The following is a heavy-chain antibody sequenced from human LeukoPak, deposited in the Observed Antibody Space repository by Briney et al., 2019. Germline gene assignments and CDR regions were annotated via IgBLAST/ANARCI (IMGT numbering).Heavy chain of an antibody. CDR1: GFTFRNHA. D-gene: IGHD6-19*01. Sequence: GGSLRLSCVASGFTFRNHAMNWVRQAPGKGLEWVSTSGGSGNDAYYGDSVKGRFTISRGNSKNTLYLQMNSLSRADTALYYCARRGGSNGWGAFDIWGQGTMVTVSS. CDR3: ARRGGSNGWGAFDI. CDR2: SGGSGNDA. V-gene: IGHV3-23*01. J-gene: IGHJ3*02.